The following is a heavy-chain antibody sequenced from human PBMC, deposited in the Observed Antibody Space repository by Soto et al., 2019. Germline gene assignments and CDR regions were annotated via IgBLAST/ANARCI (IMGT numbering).Heavy chain of an antibody. CDR1: GGSFSGYY. D-gene: IGHD2-2*01. CDR3: ARGRKRSIVVVPAAMGNWFDP. Sequence: SETLSLTCAVYGGSFSGYYWSWIRQPPGKGLEWIGEINHSGSTNYNPSLKSRVTISVDTSKNQFSLKLSSVTAAETAGYYCARGRKRSIVVVPAAMGNWFDPWAREPWSPSPQ. V-gene: IGHV4-34*01. J-gene: IGHJ5*02. CDR2: INHSGST.